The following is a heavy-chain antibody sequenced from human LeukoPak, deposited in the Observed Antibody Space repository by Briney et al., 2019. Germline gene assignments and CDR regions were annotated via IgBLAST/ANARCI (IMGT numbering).Heavy chain of an antibody. CDR2: IYYDGSSK. J-gene: IGHJ4*02. CDR1: DFTFVSYP. CDR3: ARGLIWGSYRLYYFDY. D-gene: IGHD3-16*02. V-gene: IGHV3-30-3*01. Sequence: GGSRRLSWAPSDFTFVSYPMHWARQAPGEGLEWVEVIYYDGSSKYYADSVKGRFTISRDNSKNTLYLQMNSLRAEDTAVYYCARGLIWGSYRLYYFDYWGQGTLVTVSS.